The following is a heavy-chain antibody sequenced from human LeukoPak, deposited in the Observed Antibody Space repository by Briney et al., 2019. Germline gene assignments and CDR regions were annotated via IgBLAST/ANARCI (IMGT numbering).Heavy chain of an antibody. CDR3: ARNRLERQLLSTAGYYYMDV. Sequence: ASVKVSCKASGYTFTSYGISWVRQAPGQGLEWMGWISAYNGNTNYAQKLQGRVTMTTDTSTSTAYMELRSLRSEDTAVYYCARNRLERQLLSTAGYYYMDVWGKGTTVTVSS. D-gene: IGHD2-2*01. J-gene: IGHJ6*03. CDR1: GYTFTSYG. V-gene: IGHV1-18*01. CDR2: ISAYNGNT.